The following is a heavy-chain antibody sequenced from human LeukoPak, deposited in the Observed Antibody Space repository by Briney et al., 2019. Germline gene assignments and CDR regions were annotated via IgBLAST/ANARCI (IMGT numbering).Heavy chain of an antibody. D-gene: IGHD3-10*01. CDR3: ARMSYYYGSGRAFDI. V-gene: IGHV2-70*11. CDR1: GFSLSTSGMC. J-gene: IGHJ3*02. CDR2: IDWDDDK. Sequence: GPTLVNPTQTLTLTCTFSGFSLSTSGMCVSWIRQPPGKALEWLARIDWDDDKYYSTSLKTRLTISKDTSKNQVVLTMTNMDPVDTATYYCARMSYYYGSGRAFDIWGQGTMVTVSS.